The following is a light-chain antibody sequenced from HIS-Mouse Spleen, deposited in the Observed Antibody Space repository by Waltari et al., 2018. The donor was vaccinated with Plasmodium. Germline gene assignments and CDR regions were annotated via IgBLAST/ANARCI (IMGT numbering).Light chain of an antibody. Sequence: QTVVTQKPSFSVSPGETVTLTYGCSSGTVATMYYPSWYQQTPGQAPRTLIYSTNTRSSGVPDRFSGSILGNKAALTITGAQADDESDYYCVLYMGSGIWVFGGGTKLTVL. CDR1: SGTVATMYY. J-gene: IGLJ2*01. CDR2: STN. CDR3: VLYMGSGIWV. V-gene: IGLV8-61*01.